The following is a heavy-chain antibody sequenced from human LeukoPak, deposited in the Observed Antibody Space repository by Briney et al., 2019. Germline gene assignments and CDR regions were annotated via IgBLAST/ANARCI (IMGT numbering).Heavy chain of an antibody. CDR3: AKDQYYYDSSGYYRFDY. Sequence: PGGSLRLSCAASGFTFTNYAMSWVRQAPGKGLEWVSGISGSGGYTYYADSVKGRFTISRDNSKSTLYLQMNSLRAEDTAVYYCAKDQYYYDSSGYYRFDYWGQGTLVTVSP. CDR2: ISGSGGYT. V-gene: IGHV3-23*01. CDR1: GFTFTNYA. D-gene: IGHD3-22*01. J-gene: IGHJ4*02.